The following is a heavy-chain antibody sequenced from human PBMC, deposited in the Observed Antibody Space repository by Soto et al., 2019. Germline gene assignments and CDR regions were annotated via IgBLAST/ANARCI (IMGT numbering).Heavy chain of an antibody. Sequence: GASVKVSCKASGYTFTSYDINWVRQATGQGLGWMGYMIPNSGYTVYAQKFQGRLTMTRNTSISTAYMELTNLRSEDTAVYYCARRAGSYYFDPWGQGTXVTVSS. CDR1: GYTFTSYD. D-gene: IGHD2-15*01. CDR3: ARRAGSYYFDP. CDR2: MIPNSGYT. J-gene: IGHJ4*02. V-gene: IGHV1-8*01.